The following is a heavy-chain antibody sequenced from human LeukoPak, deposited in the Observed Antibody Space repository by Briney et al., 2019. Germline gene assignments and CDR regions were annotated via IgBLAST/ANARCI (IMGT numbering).Heavy chain of an antibody. CDR2: VFGGGDT. D-gene: IGHD3-22*01. Sequence: GGSLRLSCAASGLSVSSTFMSWVRQTPGKGLEWVSSVFGGGDTRYADSVMGRFTISRDNSKSTLYLQMNSLRAEDTAVYYCARTYTNNAGYYLCWGQGTLVTVSS. J-gene: IGHJ4*02. V-gene: IGHV3-53*01. CDR3: ARTYTNNAGYYLC. CDR1: GLSVSSTF.